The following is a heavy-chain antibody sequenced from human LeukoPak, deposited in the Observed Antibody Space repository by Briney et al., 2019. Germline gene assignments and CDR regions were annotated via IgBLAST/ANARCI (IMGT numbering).Heavy chain of an antibody. CDR2: INPSGGST. Sequence: ASVKVSCKASGYTFTSYYMHRVRQAPGQGLEWMGIINPSGGSTSYAQKFQGRVTMTRDTSTSTVYMELSSLRSEDTAVYYCARPGSSWYSDNVHAFDIWGQGTMVTVSS. CDR1: GYTFTSYY. CDR3: ARPGSSWYSDNVHAFDI. D-gene: IGHD6-13*01. J-gene: IGHJ3*02. V-gene: IGHV1-46*01.